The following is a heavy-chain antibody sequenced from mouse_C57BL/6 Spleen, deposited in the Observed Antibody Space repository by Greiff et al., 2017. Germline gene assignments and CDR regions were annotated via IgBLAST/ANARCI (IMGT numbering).Heavy chain of an antibody. CDR2: LDPSDSYT. V-gene: IGHV1-69*01. CDR1: GYTFTSYW. Sequence: QVQLQQPGAELVMPGASVKLSCKASGYTFTSYWMHWVKQRPGQGLEWIGELDPSDSYTNYNQKFKGKSTFTVDKSSSTAYMQLSSMTSEDSSADYCARSGYYGSSYGYFDDWGQGTTLTVSS. D-gene: IGHD1-1*01. CDR3: ARSGYYGSSYGYFDD. J-gene: IGHJ2*01.